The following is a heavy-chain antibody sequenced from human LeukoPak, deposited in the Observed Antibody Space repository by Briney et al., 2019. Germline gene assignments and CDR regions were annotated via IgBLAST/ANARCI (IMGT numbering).Heavy chain of an antibody. V-gene: IGHV3-11*01. CDR1: GFTFSDYY. D-gene: IGHD2-2*01. J-gene: IGHJ4*02. CDR3: ATSRSGSASWALQIFDN. CDR2: ISSSGSTI. Sequence: GGSLRLSCAASGFTFSDYYMSWIRQAPGKGLEWVSYISSSGSTIYYADYVKGRFTISRDNSKNSLFVQMNSLRAEDTAVYFCATSRSGSASWALQIFDNWGQGTLVTVSS.